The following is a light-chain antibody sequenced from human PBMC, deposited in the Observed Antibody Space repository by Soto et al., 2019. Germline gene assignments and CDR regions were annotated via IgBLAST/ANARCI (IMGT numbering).Light chain of an antibody. CDR2: EVS. V-gene: IGLV2-14*01. CDR3: SSYTSSKSVV. J-gene: IGLJ2*01. CDR1: SSDVGRYNY. Sequence: QSALTQPASVSGSPGQSITISCTGSSSDVGRYNYVSWYQQHPGKAPKLMTYEVSNRPSGVSIRFSGSKSGNTASLTISGLQAEDEAEYYCSSYTSSKSVVFGGGTKVTVL.